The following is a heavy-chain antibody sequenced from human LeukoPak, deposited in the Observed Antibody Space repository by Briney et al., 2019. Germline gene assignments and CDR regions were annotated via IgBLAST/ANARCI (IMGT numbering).Heavy chain of an antibody. V-gene: IGHV3-53*01. CDR3: ARDISYTSGPPGYY. D-gene: IGHD3-16*01. J-gene: IGHJ4*02. Sequence: GGSLRLSCAASGFTVSSNYMSWVRQAPGKGLEWVSVIYSGGSTYYADSVKGRFTVSRDNAKNTLYLQMNSLRAEDTAVYYCARDISYTSGPPGYYWGQGTLATVSS. CDR2: IYSGGST. CDR1: GFTVSSNY.